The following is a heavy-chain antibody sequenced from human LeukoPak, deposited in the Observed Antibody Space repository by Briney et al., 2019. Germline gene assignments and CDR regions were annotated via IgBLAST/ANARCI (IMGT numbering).Heavy chain of an antibody. Sequence: SGGSLRLSCAAPGFTFSDHYMDWVRQAPGKGLEWVGRSRNKAKSYTTEYAASVKGRFTISRDDSKNSLYLQMNSLKTEDTAVYYCVKLEVSSRMDVWGKGTTVIVSS. CDR3: VKLEVSSRMDV. V-gene: IGHV3-72*01. J-gene: IGHJ6*03. D-gene: IGHD1-1*01. CDR2: SRNKAKSYTT. CDR1: GFTFSDHY.